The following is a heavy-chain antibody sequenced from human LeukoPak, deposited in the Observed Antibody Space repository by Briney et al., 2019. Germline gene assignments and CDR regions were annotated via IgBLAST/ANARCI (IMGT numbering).Heavy chain of an antibody. D-gene: IGHD3-16*02. CDR1: GFTFRNYG. CDR3: ARGYTYFAY. V-gene: IGHV3-30*02. Sequence: GGSLRLSCAASGFTFRNYGMHWVRQAPGKGLEWVTFIRYDGADEYYADSVKGRFTISRDDSKNTAFLQMSTLRVEDTAVYYCARGYTYFAYWGQGTLVTVSS. J-gene: IGHJ4*02. CDR2: IRYDGADE.